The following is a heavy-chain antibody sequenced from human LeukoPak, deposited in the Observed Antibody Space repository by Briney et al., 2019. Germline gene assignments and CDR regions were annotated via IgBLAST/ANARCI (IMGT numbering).Heavy chain of an antibody. J-gene: IGHJ5*02. V-gene: IGHV5-51*01. D-gene: IGHD6-13*01. CDR2: IYPGYSDA. CDR3: VRFALSSSLDH. CDR1: GYRLTSNW. Sequence: GESLKISCKISGYRLTSNWIGWVRQVPGKGLEWMGLIYPGYSDAKYSPSFQGQVTFSVDASISTAYLQLSGLRASDTAIYYCVRFALSSSLDHWGQGTLVTVSS.